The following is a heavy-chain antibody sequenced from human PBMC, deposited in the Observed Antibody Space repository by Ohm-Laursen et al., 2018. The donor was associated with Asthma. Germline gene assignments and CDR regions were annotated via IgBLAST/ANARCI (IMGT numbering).Heavy chain of an antibody. D-gene: IGHD3-3*01. CDR1: GYTFTSYD. CDR3: ARDSTYYDFWSGRSWFDP. Sequence: ASVKVSCKASGYTFTSYDINWVRQATGQGLEWMGWISAYNGNTNYAQKLQGRVTMTTDTSTSTAYMELRSLRSVDTAVYYCARDSTYYDFWSGRSWFDPWGQGTLVTVSS. J-gene: IGHJ5*02. V-gene: IGHV1-18*01. CDR2: ISAYNGNT.